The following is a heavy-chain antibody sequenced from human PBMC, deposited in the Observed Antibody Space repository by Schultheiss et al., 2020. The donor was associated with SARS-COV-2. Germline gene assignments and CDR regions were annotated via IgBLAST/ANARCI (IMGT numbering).Heavy chain of an antibody. J-gene: IGHJ4*02. V-gene: IGHV1-2*06. CDR2: INPNSGGT. D-gene: IGHD1-26*01. CDR1: GYTFTGYY. CDR3: ARGGEYYSGSYYDY. Sequence: ASVKVSCKASGYTFTGYYMHWVRQAPGQGLEWMGRINPNSGGTNYAQKFQGRVTITRDTSASTAYMELSSLRSEDTAVYYCARGGEYYSGSYYDYWGQGTLVTVSS.